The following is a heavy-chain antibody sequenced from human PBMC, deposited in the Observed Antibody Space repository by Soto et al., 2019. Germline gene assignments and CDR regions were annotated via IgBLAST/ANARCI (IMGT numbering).Heavy chain of an antibody. V-gene: IGHV4-59*08. CDR3: ARRGERSSWGSYSPPHYYFDY. Sequence: SETLSLTCSVSGGSIGSHYWSWIRQPPGKGLEGIGCISYSGSTKYNPSLKSRVTISLDTSKNQFSLKLSSVTAADTAVYYCARRGERSSWGSYSPPHYYFDYWGQGTLVTVSS. CDR2: ISYSGST. J-gene: IGHJ4*02. D-gene: IGHD3-16*01. CDR1: GGSIGSHY.